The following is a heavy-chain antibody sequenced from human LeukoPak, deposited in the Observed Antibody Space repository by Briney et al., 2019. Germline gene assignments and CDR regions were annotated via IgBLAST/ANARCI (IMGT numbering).Heavy chain of an antibody. CDR2: LSHLGDSV. J-gene: IGHJ4*02. CDR1: GFTFSRYG. D-gene: IGHD2-8*01. Sequence: PGGSLRLSCEASGFTFSRYGMTWVRQAPGKGLEWVSALSHLGDSVHYADSVKGRFTISRDNSKNTVYLQMNSLRAEDTAVYFCARNARYRPKAACYDYWGQGILVTVSS. V-gene: IGHV3-23*01. CDR3: ARNARYRPKAACYDY.